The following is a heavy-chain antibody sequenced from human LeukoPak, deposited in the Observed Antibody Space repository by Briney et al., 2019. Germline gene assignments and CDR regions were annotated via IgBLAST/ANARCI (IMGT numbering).Heavy chain of an antibody. D-gene: IGHD6-6*01. J-gene: IGHJ4*02. CDR2: INPSVGST. CDR1: GYTFTSYY. CDR3: TRQVFEYSSSQYYFDY. Sequence: GASVKVSCKASGYTFTSYYMHWVRQAPGQGLEWMGIINPSVGSTSYAQKFQGRVTMTRDMSTSTVYMELSSLKTEDTAVYYCTRQVFEYSSSQYYFDYWGQGTLVTVSS. V-gene: IGHV1-46*03.